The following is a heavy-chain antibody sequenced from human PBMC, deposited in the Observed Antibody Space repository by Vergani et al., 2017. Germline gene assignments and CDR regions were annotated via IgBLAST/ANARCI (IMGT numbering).Heavy chain of an antibody. D-gene: IGHD3-10*01. CDR2: INAGNGNT. Sequence: QVQLVQSGAEVKKPGASVKVSCKASGYTFTSYAMHWVRQAPGQRHEWMGWINAGNGNTKYSQKFQGRVTITRDTSASTAYMELSSLRSEDTAVYYCAREPGSGSYYFDYWGQGTLVTVSS. V-gene: IGHV1-3*01. J-gene: IGHJ4*02. CDR1: GYTFTSYA. CDR3: AREPGSGSYYFDY.